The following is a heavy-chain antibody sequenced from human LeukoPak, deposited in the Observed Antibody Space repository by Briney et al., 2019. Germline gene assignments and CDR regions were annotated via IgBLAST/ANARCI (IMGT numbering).Heavy chain of an antibody. CDR2: IYYSGST. CDR1: GGSVSSGSYY. V-gene: IGHV4-61*01. CDR3: ARDVCSSTSCYRAYYYGMDV. Sequence: PSETLSLTCTVSGGSVSSGSYYWSWIRQPPGKGLEWIGYIYYSGSTNYNPSLKSRVTISVGTSKNQFSLKLSSVTAADTAVYYCARDVCSSTSCYRAYYYGMDVWGKGTTVTVSS. D-gene: IGHD2-2*01. J-gene: IGHJ6*04.